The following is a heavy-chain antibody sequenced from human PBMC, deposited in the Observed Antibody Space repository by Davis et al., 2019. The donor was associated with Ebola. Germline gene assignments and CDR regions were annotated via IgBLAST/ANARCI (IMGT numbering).Heavy chain of an antibody. D-gene: IGHD2-2*01. CDR1: GYSFTSYW. J-gene: IGHJ4*02. Sequence: PGGSLRLSCKGSGYSFTSYWIGWVRQLPGKGLEWMGRIDPSDSYTNYSPSFQGHVTIPADKSISTAYLQWSSLKASDTAMYYCARHSSLAYQLLLYYWGQGTLVTVSS. CDR2: IDPSDSYT. CDR3: ARHSSLAYQLLLYY. V-gene: IGHV5-10-1*01.